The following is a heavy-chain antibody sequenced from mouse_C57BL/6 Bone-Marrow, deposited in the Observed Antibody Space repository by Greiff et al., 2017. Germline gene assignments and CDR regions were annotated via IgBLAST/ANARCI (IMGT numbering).Heavy chain of an antibody. CDR2: IHPNSGST. CDR3: ARDGRLRRAWFAY. J-gene: IGHJ3*01. D-gene: IGHD2-4*01. CDR1: GYTFTSYW. Sequence: QVQLQQPGAELVKPGASVKLSCKASGYTFTSYWMHWVKQRPGQGLEWIGMIHPNSGSTNYNEKFKSKATLTVDNSSSTAYMQLSSLTSEDSAVYYCARDGRLRRAWFAYWGQGTLVTVSA. V-gene: IGHV1-64*01.